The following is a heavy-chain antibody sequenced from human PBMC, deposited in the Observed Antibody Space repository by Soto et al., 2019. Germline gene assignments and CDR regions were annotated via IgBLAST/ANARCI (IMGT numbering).Heavy chain of an antibody. J-gene: IGHJ5*01. Sequence: SETLSLTCSVSGDSISTVDYFWAWIRQPPGHALEYIGYIYKSTTTYYNPSFESRVAISLDTSKSQFSLNVTSVTAADTAVYFCARGRYCLTGRCFPNWFDSWGQGTLVTVSS. CDR3: ARGRYCLTGRCFPNWFDS. D-gene: IGHD2-15*01. CDR2: IYKSTTT. V-gene: IGHV4-30-4*01. CDR1: GDSISTVDYF.